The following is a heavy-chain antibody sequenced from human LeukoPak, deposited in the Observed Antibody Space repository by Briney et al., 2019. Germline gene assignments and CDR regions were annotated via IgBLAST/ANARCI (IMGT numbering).Heavy chain of an antibody. CDR2: INPSGGST. Sequence: ASVKVSCKASGYTFTSYYMHWVRQAPGQGLEWMGMINPSGGSTTYAQRFQGRVTMTRDTSTSTVYMGLSSLRSEDTAMYYCARTYSGYDYSGAIDPWGQGTLVTVSS. D-gene: IGHD5-12*01. J-gene: IGHJ5*02. CDR3: ARTYSGYDYSGAIDP. V-gene: IGHV1-46*01. CDR1: GYTFTSYY.